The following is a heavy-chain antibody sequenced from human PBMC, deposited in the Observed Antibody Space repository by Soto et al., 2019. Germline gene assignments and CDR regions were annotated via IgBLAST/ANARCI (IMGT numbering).Heavy chain of an antibody. CDR3: ASTRDYGDYALDY. Sequence: SETLSLTCTVSGDSISSGGHCWSWIRQHPGKGLEWIGNVYYTGTTFSNPSLKSRVAMSVDTSKNQFSLKLSSVTAADTAVYYCASTRDYGDYALDYWGQGTLVTVSS. CDR1: GDSISSGGHC. D-gene: IGHD4-17*01. CDR2: VYYTGTT. V-gene: IGHV4-31*03. J-gene: IGHJ4*02.